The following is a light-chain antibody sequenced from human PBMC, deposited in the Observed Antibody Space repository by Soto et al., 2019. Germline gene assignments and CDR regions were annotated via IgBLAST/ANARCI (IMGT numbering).Light chain of an antibody. CDR2: AAS. J-gene: IGKJ1*01. V-gene: IGKV1-5*01. Sequence: DIPMTQSPSTLSGSVADRVTLTCRASQTISSWLAWYQQKPGKAPKLLIYAASDLQAEVPSRFSGSGSGTEFTLTISSLQPDDFATYYCQHYNSYSEAFGQGTKVDI. CDR3: QHYNSYSEA. CDR1: QTISSW.